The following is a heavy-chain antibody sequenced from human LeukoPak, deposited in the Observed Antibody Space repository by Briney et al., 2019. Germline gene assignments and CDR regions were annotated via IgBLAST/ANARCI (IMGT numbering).Heavy chain of an antibody. CDR3: AKEWEITIRGWLHR. V-gene: IGHV3-23*01. CDR2: ISGSGGST. J-gene: IGHJ1*01. D-gene: IGHD3-22*01. CDR1: RFSSRYYV. Sequence: GGSFRLSCADSRFSSRYYVMQWVRQPPGKGLEWVSGISGSGGSTFYPDSVKGRFTISRYNSRNTVYLELNSLRAEDTAVYYCAKEWEITIRGWLHRWGQGTLITVSS.